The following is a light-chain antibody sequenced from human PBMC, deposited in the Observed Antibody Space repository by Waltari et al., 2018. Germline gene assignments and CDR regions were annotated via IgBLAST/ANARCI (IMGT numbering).Light chain of an antibody. V-gene: IGKV1-5*03. J-gene: IGKJ1*01. Sequence: IQLTQSPSTLPASVGASVTITCRASQSVSTWVAWYQPKPGKAPQVVIYQASSLKSGVPSRFSGSGSGTEFTLTISSLQPDDFATYYCQQYNSYSCTFGQGTKVEIK. CDR3: QQYNSYSCT. CDR2: QAS. CDR1: QSVSTW.